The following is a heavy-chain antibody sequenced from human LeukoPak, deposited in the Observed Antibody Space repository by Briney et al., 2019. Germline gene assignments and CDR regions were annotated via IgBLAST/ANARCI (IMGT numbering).Heavy chain of an antibody. V-gene: IGHV4-4*07. Sequence: SETLSLTCTVSGGSISSYYWSWIRQPAGKGLEWIGRIYTSGSTNYNPSLKSRVTISVDTSKNQFSLKLSSVTAADTAVYYCARHYYDSSGYYYDRAFDIWGQGTMVTVSS. J-gene: IGHJ3*02. D-gene: IGHD3-22*01. CDR3: ARHYYDSSGYYYDRAFDI. CDR1: GGSISSYY. CDR2: IYTSGST.